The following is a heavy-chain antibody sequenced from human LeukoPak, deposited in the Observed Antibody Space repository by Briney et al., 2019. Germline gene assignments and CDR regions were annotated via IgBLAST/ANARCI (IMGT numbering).Heavy chain of an antibody. J-gene: IGHJ4*02. V-gene: IGHV1-2*02. CDR3: AREDYYDSSGYPSALGY. CDR2: INPKSGGT. CDR1: GYTFTGYY. Sequence: ASVKVSYKASGYTFTGYYMHWVRQAPGQGLEWMGWINPKSGGTNYAQKFQGRVTMTRDTSISTAYMELSRLRSDDTAVYYCAREDYYDSSGYPSALGYWGQGTLVTVSS. D-gene: IGHD3-22*01.